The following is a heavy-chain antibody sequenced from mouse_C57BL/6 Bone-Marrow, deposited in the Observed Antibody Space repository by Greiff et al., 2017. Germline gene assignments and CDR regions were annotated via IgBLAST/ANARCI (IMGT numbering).Heavy chain of an antibody. CDR1: GFTFSDYG. V-gene: IGHV5-17*01. Sequence: EVKVEESGGGLVKPGGSLKLSCAASGFTFSDYGMHWVRQAPEKGLEWVAYISSGSSTIYYADTVKGRFTISRDNAKNTLFLQMTSLRSEDTAMYYCARDSYGSSYDWYFDVWGTGTTVTVSS. D-gene: IGHD1-1*01. CDR2: ISSGSSTI. CDR3: ARDSYGSSYDWYFDV. J-gene: IGHJ1*03.